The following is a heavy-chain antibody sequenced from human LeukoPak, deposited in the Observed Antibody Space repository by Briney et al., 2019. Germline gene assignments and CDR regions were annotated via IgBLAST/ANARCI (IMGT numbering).Heavy chain of an antibody. V-gene: IGHV3-53*01. CDR2: IYSGGSA. Sequence: PGRSLRLSCAVSGFTVSSNYMSWVRQAPGKGLEWVSVIYSGGSAYYADSVKGRFTISRDNSKNTLYLQMNSLRAEDTAVYYCARESSYSSGWYYFAYWGQGTLVTVSS. CDR1: GFTVSSNY. D-gene: IGHD6-19*01. CDR3: ARESSYSSGWYYFAY. J-gene: IGHJ4*02.